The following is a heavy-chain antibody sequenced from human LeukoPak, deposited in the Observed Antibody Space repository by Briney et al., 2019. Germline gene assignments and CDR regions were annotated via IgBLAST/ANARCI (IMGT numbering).Heavy chain of an antibody. CDR1: EFTFSSYS. D-gene: IGHD1-26*01. CDR2: ISGSGGST. V-gene: IGHV3-23*01. Sequence: PGGSLRLSCAASEFTFSSYSMTWVRQAPGKGLEWVSAISGSGGSTYYADSVKGRFTISRDNSKNTLYLQMNSLRAEDTAVYYCAKADEWELHNFDYWGQGTLVTVSS. CDR3: AKADEWELHNFDY. J-gene: IGHJ4*02.